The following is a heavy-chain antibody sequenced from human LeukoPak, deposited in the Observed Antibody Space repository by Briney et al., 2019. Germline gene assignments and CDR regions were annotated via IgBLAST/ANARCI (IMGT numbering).Heavy chain of an antibody. J-gene: IGHJ3*02. D-gene: IGHD2-2*02. CDR3: ARVMPYCSSISCYTGVGGAFDI. CDR1: GFTFSSYW. Sequence: PGGSLRHSCAASGFTFSSYWMSWVRQAPGKGLEWVANIKQDGSEKYYMESVKGRFTISRANAKNSPYLQMNSLRAEDTAVYYCARVMPYCSSISCYTGVGGAFDIWGQGTMVTVSS. CDR2: IKQDGSEK. V-gene: IGHV3-7*01.